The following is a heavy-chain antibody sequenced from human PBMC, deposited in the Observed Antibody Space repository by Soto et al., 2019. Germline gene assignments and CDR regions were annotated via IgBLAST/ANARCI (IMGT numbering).Heavy chain of an antibody. CDR2: ISAYNGNT. J-gene: IGHJ6*02. Sequence: QVELVQSGAEVKKPGASVKVSCKASGYTFTSYGISWVRQAPGQGREWMGWISAYNGNTNYAQKLQGRVTMTPDPATRTAYRELRSRRPDHTTVYYCAKVTYNYYGIDPWGQGTTVTVSS. CDR3: AKVTYNYYGIDP. CDR1: GYTFTSYG. V-gene: IGHV1-18*01.